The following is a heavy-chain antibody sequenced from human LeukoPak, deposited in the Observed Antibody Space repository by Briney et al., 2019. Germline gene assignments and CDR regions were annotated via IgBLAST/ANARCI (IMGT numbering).Heavy chain of an antibody. CDR2: IYPGDSDT. J-gene: IGHJ4*02. CDR3: ARPPAYCGGDCYSDY. D-gene: IGHD2-21*02. Sequence: GESLKISCKGSGYSFTSYWIGWVRQMPGKGLVWMGIIYPGDSDTRYSPSFQGQVTISADKSISTAYLQWSSLKASDTAMYYCARPPAYCGGDCYSDYWGQGTLVTVSS. CDR1: GYSFTSYW. V-gene: IGHV5-51*01.